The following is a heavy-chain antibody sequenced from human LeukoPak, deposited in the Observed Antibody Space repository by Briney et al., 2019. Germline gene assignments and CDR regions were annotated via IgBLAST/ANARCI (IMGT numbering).Heavy chain of an antibody. V-gene: IGHV4-34*01. CDR1: GGSFSGYY. D-gene: IGHD6-6*01. J-gene: IGHJ4*02. CDR2: INHSGST. CDR3: ARGLRSIAAARFDY. Sequence: SETLSLTCAVYGGSFSGYYWSWIRQPPGKGLEWIGEINHSGSTNYNPSLKSRVTISVDTSKYQFSLKLSSVTAADTAVYYCARGLRSIAAARFDYWGQGTLVTVSS.